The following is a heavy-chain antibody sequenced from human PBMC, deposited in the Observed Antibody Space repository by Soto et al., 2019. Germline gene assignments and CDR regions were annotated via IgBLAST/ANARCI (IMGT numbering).Heavy chain of an antibody. CDR1: GGSISSYY. Sequence: SETLSLTCTVSGGSISSYYWSWIRQPPGKGLEWIGYIYYSGSTNYNPSLKSRVTISVDTSKNQFSLKLSSVTAADTAVYYCAFQWYGELRDLVSFSGQGTTVTVSS. CDR2: IYYSGST. D-gene: IGHD3-10*01. V-gene: IGHV4-59*08. J-gene: IGHJ6*02. CDR3: AFQWYGELRDLVSF.